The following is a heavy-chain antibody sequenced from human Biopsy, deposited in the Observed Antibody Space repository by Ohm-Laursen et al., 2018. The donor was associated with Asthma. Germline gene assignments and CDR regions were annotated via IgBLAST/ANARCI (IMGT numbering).Heavy chain of an antibody. Sequence: RSLRLSCAASGFSFSNFAIHWVRQAPGKGLEWVGVISKDASTQDYADSVKGRFTISRDNAKNSLYLQMNSLRAEDTAVYYCARDREVYGSGIGALYYYYYYGMDVWGQGTTVTVSS. CDR3: ARDREVYGSGIGALYYYYYYGMDV. D-gene: IGHD3-10*01. J-gene: IGHJ6*02. CDR2: ISKDASTQ. CDR1: GFSFSNFA. V-gene: IGHV3-30*07.